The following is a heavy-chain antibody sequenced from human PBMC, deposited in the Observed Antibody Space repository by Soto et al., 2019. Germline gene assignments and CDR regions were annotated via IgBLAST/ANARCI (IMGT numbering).Heavy chain of an antibody. D-gene: IGHD4-17*01. Sequence: GGSLRLSCAASGFTVSSNYMSWVRQAPGKGLEWVSVIYSGGSTYYADSVKGRFTISRHNSKNTLYLQMNSLRAEDTAVYYCVRYSTAEDYGEFVDWGQGTLVNVSS. CDR1: GFTVSSNY. J-gene: IGHJ4*02. CDR3: VRYSTAEDYGEFVD. CDR2: IYSGGST. V-gene: IGHV3-53*04.